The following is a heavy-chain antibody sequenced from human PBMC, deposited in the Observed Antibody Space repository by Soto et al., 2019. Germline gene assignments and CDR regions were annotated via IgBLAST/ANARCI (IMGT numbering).Heavy chain of an antibody. CDR1: EGTFNSYV. J-gene: IGHJ6*02. CDR2: IIPLFGTT. V-gene: IGHV1-69*06. D-gene: IGHD3-3*01. CDR3: ARGDTIFESSERYYHYGLDV. Sequence: VKLVQSRAEVKKPGSSVRVSCKASEGTFNSYVVSWVRQAPGQGLQWMGGIIPLFGTTNYAHQLEGRVTITADTSTTTAYIELSGLRPGDTAVYYCARGDTIFESSERYYHYGLDVWGQGTTVIVSS.